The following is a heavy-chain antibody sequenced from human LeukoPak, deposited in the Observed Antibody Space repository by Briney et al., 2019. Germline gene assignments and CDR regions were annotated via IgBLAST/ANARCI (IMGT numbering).Heavy chain of an antibody. CDR2: MNPNSGNT. CDR3: AAQSIAAAGGIDY. V-gene: IGHV1-8*01. Sequence: ASVKVSCKASGYTFTSYDINWVRQATGQGLEWMGWMNPNSGNTGYAQKFQGRVTMTRNTSTSTAYMELSSLRSEDTAAYYCAAQSIAAAGGIDYWGQGTLVTVSS. D-gene: IGHD6-13*01. J-gene: IGHJ4*02. CDR1: GYTFTSYD.